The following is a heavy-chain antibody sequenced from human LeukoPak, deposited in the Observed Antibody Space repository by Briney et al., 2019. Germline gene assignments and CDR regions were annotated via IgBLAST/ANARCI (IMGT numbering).Heavy chain of an antibody. J-gene: IGHJ5*02. CDR2: ISGSGGST. CDR1: GFTFSNAW. CDR3: ARGVATISWWFDP. Sequence: GGSLRLSCAASGFTFSNAWMTWVRQAPGKGLEWVSAISGSGGSTYYADSVKGRFTISRDNSKNTLYLQMNSLRAEDTAVYYCARGVATISWWFDPWGQGTLVTVSS. V-gene: IGHV3-23*01. D-gene: IGHD5-12*01.